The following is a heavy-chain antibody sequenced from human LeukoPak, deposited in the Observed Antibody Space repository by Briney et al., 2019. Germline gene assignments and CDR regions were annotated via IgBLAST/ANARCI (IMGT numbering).Heavy chain of an antibody. D-gene: IGHD3-22*01. CDR2: ISGSGGST. CDR3: AKDGGYYKEVYYFDY. CDR1: GFTFSSYA. Sequence: GGSLRLSCAAPGFTFSSYAMSWVRQAPGKGLEWVSAISGSGGSTYYADSVKGRFTISRDNSKNTLYLQMNSLRAEDTAVYYCAKDGGYYKEVYYFDYWGQGTLVTVSS. J-gene: IGHJ4*02. V-gene: IGHV3-23*01.